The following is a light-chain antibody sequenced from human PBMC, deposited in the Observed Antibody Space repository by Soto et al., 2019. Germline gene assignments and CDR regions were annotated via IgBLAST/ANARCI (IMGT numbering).Light chain of an antibody. V-gene: IGKV3-15*01. CDR1: QRLNNY. J-gene: IGKJ2*01. CDR2: GAS. Sequence: IEMTQSPATLSVSPGETATLSCRASQRLNNYLAWYQLKPGRAPRLLIYGASNRASGVPSRFSGSGSGTTFTLTIRSLQPEDFAVYVCQQYNDWPRTFGQGTKLEIK. CDR3: QQYNDWPRT.